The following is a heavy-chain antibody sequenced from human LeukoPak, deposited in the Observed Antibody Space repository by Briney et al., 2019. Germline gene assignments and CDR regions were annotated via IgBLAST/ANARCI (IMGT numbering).Heavy chain of an antibody. V-gene: IGHV3-64D*09. CDR2: ISSNGGST. Sequence: GGSLRLSCSAPVFSFSIYATHCVRQAPAKGLEYVSAISSNGGSTYYADSVKGRFTISRDNSKNTLYLQMSSLRAEDTAVYYCVKDPGYGTKYYFDYWGQGTLVTVSS. J-gene: IGHJ4*02. CDR3: VKDPGYGTKYYFDY. D-gene: IGHD5-18*01. CDR1: VFSFSIYA.